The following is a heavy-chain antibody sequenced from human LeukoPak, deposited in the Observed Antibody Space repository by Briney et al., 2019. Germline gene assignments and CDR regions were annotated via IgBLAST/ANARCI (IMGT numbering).Heavy chain of an antibody. CDR1: GFTVSSNY. Sequence: GESLRLSCAASGFTVSSNYMSWVRQAPGKGLEWVSVIYSGGSTYYADSVKGRFTISRDNSKNTLYLQMNSLRAEDTAVYYCAREKAVTYMDVWGKGTTVTVSS. V-gene: IGHV3-66*02. CDR2: IYSGGST. J-gene: IGHJ6*03. CDR3: AREKAVTYMDV. D-gene: IGHD6-19*01.